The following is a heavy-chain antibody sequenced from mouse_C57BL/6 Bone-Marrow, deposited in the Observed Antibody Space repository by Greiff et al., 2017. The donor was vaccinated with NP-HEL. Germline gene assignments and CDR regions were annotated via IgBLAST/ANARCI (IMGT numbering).Heavy chain of an antibody. Sequence: EVKVVESGGGLVQPGESLKLSCESNEYEFPSHDMSWVRKTPEKRLELVAAINSDGGSTYYPDTMERRFIISRDNTKKTLYLQMSSLRSEDTALYYCARRREYDYDWYFDVWGTGTTVTVSS. CDR1: EYEFPSHD. J-gene: IGHJ1*03. V-gene: IGHV5-2*01. CDR3: ARRREYDYDWYFDV. D-gene: IGHD2-4*01. CDR2: INSDGGST.